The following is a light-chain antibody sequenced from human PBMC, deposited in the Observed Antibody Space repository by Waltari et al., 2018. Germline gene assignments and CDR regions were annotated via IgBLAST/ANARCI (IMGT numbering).Light chain of an antibody. Sequence: DIQMTQSPSYLSASVGDRVTITCRASQTVDKYLNWYQQKPGKAPKLLIYTASRLQSGVPSRFSGSGSGTDFTLTISSLQPEDFATYYCQQSYFAPWTFGQGTKVESK. CDR3: QQSYFAPWT. CDR1: QTVDKY. V-gene: IGKV1-39*01. J-gene: IGKJ1*01. CDR2: TAS.